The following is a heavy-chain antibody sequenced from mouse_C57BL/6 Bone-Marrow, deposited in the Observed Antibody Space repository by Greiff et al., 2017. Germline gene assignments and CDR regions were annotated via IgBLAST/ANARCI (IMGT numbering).Heavy chain of an antibody. CDR1: GFTFSDYG. CDR2: IGSGSSTI. D-gene: IGHD1-1*01. CDR3: ARLFTRGVGGDY. Sequence: EVQLLESGGGLVKPGASLKLSCAASGFTFSDYGMHWVRQAPEKGLEWVAYIGSGSSTIYYADTVKGRFPISRDKATNTLFLQMTSLRSEDTAMYYGARLFTRGVGGDYWGQGTTLTVSS. V-gene: IGHV5-17*01. J-gene: IGHJ2*01.